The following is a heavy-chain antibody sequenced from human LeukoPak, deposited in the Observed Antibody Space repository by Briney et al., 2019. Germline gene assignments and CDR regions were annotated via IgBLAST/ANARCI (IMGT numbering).Heavy chain of an antibody. CDR2: ISGSGSTT. J-gene: IGHJ6*03. CDR1: GFTLTSYA. CDR3: AKDYSSGWYYYYYYMDV. V-gene: IGHV3-23*01. D-gene: IGHD6-19*01. Sequence: GGSLRLSCAASGFTLTSYAMGWVRQAPGKGLEWVSVISGSGSTTYYADSVKGRFTISRDNSKNTLYLQMNSLRAEDTAVYYCAKDYSSGWYYYYYYMDVWGKGTTVTVSS.